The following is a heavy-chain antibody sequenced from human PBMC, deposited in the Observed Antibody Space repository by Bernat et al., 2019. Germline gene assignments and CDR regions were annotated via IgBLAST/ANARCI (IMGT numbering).Heavy chain of an antibody. CDR2: ISYDGSNK. Sequence: VQVVESGGDLVQPGGSLRLSCAASGFTFSSYAMHWVRQAPGKGLEWVAVISYDGSNKYYADSVKGRFTISRDNSKNTLYLQMNSLRAEDTAVYYCAREAISQWLVGAFDIWGQGTMVTVSS. D-gene: IGHD6-19*01. V-gene: IGHV3-30*01. CDR1: GFTFSSYA. CDR3: AREAISQWLVGAFDI. J-gene: IGHJ3*02.